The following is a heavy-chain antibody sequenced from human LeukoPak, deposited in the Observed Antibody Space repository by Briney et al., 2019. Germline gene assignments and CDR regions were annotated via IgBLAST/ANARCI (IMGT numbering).Heavy chain of an antibody. V-gene: IGHV3-48*04. J-gene: IGHJ4*02. CDR1: GFTFSSYS. Sequence: PGGSLRLSCAASGFTFSSYSMNWVRQAPGKGLEWVSYISSASGSIYYADSVKGRFTISRDNAKNSLFLQMNSLRAEDTAVYYCARPLWELLSGSDYWGQGTLVTVSS. CDR2: ISSASGSI. D-gene: IGHD1-26*01. CDR3: ARPLWELLSGSDY.